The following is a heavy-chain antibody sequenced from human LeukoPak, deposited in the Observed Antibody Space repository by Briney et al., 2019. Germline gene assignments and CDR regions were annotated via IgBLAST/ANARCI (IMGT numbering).Heavy chain of an antibody. Sequence: PGESLKLSCEGSRYSFDIYAMTWVRQAPGKGLEWVSSINGGGDITYYAESVKGRFTVSRDNSKNTLFLQMNSLRAEDTAVFYCAKRYGDSTGWFFDFWGQGSLVTVSS. CDR2: INGGGDIT. V-gene: IGHV3-23*01. D-gene: IGHD6-13*01. CDR1: RYSFDIYA. J-gene: IGHJ4*02. CDR3: AKRYGDSTGWFFDF.